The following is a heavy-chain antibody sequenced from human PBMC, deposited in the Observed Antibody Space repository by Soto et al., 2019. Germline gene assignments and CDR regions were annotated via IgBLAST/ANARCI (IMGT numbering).Heavy chain of an antibody. D-gene: IGHD5-18*01. Sequence: QVQLVQSGAEVKKPGASVKVSCKASGYTFTHYYIHWVRQAPGQGLEWMGIINPNGGSTTYAQKFRAGFTMTRDTSTSTVYMELSSLRSEDSVVYYWATSVNSAMAFDYWGQGTLVTVSS. CDR2: INPNGGST. CDR3: ATSVNSAMAFDY. J-gene: IGHJ4*02. CDR1: GYTFTHYY. V-gene: IGHV1-46*01.